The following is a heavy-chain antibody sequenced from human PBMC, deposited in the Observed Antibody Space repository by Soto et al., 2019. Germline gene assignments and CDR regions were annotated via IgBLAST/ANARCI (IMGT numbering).Heavy chain of an antibody. Sequence: SESLSLTCTVSGGSISSYYWSWIRQPPGKGLEWIGYIYYSGSTNYNPSLKSRVTISVDTSKNQFSLKLSSVTAADTAVYYCARGRYCSSTSCRTYAFDIWGQGTMVTVSS. CDR2: IYYSGST. V-gene: IGHV4-59*01. D-gene: IGHD2-2*01. J-gene: IGHJ3*02. CDR3: ARGRYCSSTSCRTYAFDI. CDR1: GGSISSYY.